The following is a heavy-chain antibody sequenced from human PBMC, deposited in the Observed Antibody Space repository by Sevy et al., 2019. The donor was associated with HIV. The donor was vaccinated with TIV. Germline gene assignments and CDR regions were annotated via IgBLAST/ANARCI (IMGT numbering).Heavy chain of an antibody. CDR2: IYYSGST. CDR1: GDSVSSGSYY. D-gene: IGHD5-12*01. Sequence: SETLSLTCTVSGDSVSSGSYYWSWIRQPPGKGLEWIGNIYYSGSTNHNPSLKRRVTISVDTSKNQFSLKLNSVTAADTAVYYSARVRGGYSGFGGFDYWGQGTLVTVSS. V-gene: IGHV4-61*01. J-gene: IGHJ4*02. CDR3: ARVRGGYSGFGGFDY.